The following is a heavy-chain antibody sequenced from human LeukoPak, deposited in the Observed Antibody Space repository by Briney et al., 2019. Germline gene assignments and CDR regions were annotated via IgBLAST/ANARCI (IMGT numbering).Heavy chain of an antibody. Sequence: ASVKVSCKASGYTLDSYDINWVREATGQGREWMGWMNPNTGNTGYGERFQGRVTMTRDNSISTAYMRLNSLTSEDTAVYYCARGGAGTYYKRDGWFDPWGQGTVVTVSS. V-gene: IGHV1-8*01. CDR1: GYTLDSYD. J-gene: IGHJ5*02. CDR2: MNPNTGNT. D-gene: IGHD3-10*01. CDR3: ARGGAGTYYKRDGWFDP.